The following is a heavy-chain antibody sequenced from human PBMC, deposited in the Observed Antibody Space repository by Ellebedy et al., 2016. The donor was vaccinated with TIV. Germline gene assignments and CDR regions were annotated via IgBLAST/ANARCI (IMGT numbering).Heavy chain of an antibody. V-gene: IGHV3-11*01. Sequence: GESLKISCAASGFTFSDYYMSWIRQAPGKGLEWVSYISSSGSTIYYADSVKGRFTISRDNAKNSLYLQMNSLRAEDTAVYYCASETGNYYYYGMDVWGQGTTVTVSS. D-gene: IGHD7-27*01. CDR3: ASETGNYYYYGMDV. J-gene: IGHJ6*02. CDR2: ISSSGSTI. CDR1: GFTFSDYY.